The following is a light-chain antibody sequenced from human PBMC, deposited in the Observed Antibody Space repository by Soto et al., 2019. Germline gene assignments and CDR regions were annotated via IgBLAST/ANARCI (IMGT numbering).Light chain of an antibody. Sequence: AIRMTQSPSSLSASTGDRVTITCRASQGISSYLAWYQQKPGKAPELLIYAASTLQSGVPSRFSGSGSGTDFTLTISCLQSEDFATYYCQHYNSYSEAFGQGTKVDIK. CDR2: AAS. CDR3: QHYNSYSEA. V-gene: IGKV1-8*01. CDR1: QGISSY. J-gene: IGKJ1*01.